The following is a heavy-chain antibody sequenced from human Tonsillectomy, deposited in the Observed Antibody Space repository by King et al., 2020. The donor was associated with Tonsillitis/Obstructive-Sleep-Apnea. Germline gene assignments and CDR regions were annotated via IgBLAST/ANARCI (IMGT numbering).Heavy chain of an antibody. D-gene: IGHD1-1*01. Sequence: VQLVESGGGLVKPGRSLRLSCSASGFTFGKYVMSWFRQAPGKGLEWLAFIRSKAYGGTTEYAASVKGRFTISRDDSKSFAYLQMNSLKTEDTAVYYCTRDLAELEPSFGYWGQGTLVTVSS. V-gene: IGHV3-49*05. CDR1: GFTFGKYV. J-gene: IGHJ4*02. CDR3: TRDLAELEPSFGY. CDR2: IRSKAYGGTT.